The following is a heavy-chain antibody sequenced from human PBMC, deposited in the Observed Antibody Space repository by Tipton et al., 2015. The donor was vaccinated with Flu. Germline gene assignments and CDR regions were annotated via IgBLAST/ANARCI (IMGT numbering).Heavy chain of an antibody. CDR1: GGSVSPYY. D-gene: IGHD4-11*01. J-gene: IGHJ6*02. Sequence: TLSLTCTVSGGSVSPYYWHWVRQSPGKGLEWIGYIYYRGTTGYNPPLKSRVTISVDTSKNQVSLKLTSVTAADTAVYYCARDLVQDYRDQYFGMDVWGQGTTVTVSS. CDR3: ARDLVQDYRDQYFGMDV. V-gene: IGHV4-59*02. CDR2: IYYRGTT.